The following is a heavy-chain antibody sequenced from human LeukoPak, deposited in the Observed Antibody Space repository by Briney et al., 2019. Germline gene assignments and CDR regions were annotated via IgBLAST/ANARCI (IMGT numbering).Heavy chain of an antibody. V-gene: IGHV3-30-3*01. D-gene: IGHD3-22*01. J-gene: IGHJ4*02. CDR3: ARVLNYYDSSGYYFSY. CDR1: GFTFSYYT. Sequence: PGGSLRLSCAASGFTFSYYTMHWVRQAPGKGLEWVAVISYDGGNEYYADSVKGRFTISIDNSKNTLYLQMNSLRVEDTAVYYCARVLNYYDSSGYYFSYWGQGTLVTVSS. CDR2: ISYDGGNE.